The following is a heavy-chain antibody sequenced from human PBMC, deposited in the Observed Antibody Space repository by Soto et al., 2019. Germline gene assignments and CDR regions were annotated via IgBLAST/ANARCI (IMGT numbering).Heavy chain of an antibody. CDR2: AYYRSRWRY. D-gene: IGHD1-26*01. V-gene: IGHV6-1*01. CDR1: GDSVANNGAT. CDR3: ARDPPDFNSGFDY. J-gene: IGHJ4*02. Sequence: SQALSLTGGLCGDSVANNGATWNSIRQSPSRGLEWLGGAYYRSRWRYDYATSVRGRITINPDTSKNQFSLQLNSVTPEDTAVYYCARDPPDFNSGFDYWGQGTPVTVSS.